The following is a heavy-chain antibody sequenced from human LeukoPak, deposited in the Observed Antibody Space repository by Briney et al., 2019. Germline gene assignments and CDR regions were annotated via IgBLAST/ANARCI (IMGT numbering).Heavy chain of an antibody. J-gene: IGHJ6*03. D-gene: IGHD6-13*01. V-gene: IGHV1-8*01. CDR2: MNPNSGNT. Sequence: ASVKVSCKASGYTFTSYDINWVRQATGQGLEWMGWMNPNSGNTGYAQKFQGRVTTTRNTSISTAYMELSSLRSEDTAVYYCARTPGIAAAGTTWFLGATEASYYYYYMDVWGKGTTVTVSS. CDR3: ARTPGIAAAGTTWFLGATEASYYYYYMDV. CDR1: GYTFTSYD.